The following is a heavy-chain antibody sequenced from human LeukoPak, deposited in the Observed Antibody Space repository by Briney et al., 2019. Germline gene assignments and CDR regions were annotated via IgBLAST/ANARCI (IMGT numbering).Heavy chain of an antibody. CDR1: GFTFSSYS. CDR3: ARLRVQLWLDESFDYYGMDV. Sequence: GGSLRLSCAASGFTFSSYSMHWVRQAPGKGLEWVAVITYDGSNKYYADPVKGRFTISRDNSKNTLYLQMNSLRAGDTAVYYCARLRVQLWLDESFDYYGMDVWGQGTTVTVSS. V-gene: IGHV3-30-3*01. CDR2: ITYDGSNK. D-gene: IGHD5-18*01. J-gene: IGHJ6*02.